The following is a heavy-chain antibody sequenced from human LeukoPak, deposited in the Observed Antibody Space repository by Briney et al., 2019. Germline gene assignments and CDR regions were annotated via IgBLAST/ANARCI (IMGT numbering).Heavy chain of an antibody. CDR2: INPSSGGT. Sequence: ASVKVSCKASGYTFTAYYMHWVRQAPGQGLEWMGWINPSSGGTNYAQKFQGRVTMTRDTSISTAYMELSRLRSDDTAVYYCARGGHYYGSGSYYYYYGMDVWGQGTTVTVSS. J-gene: IGHJ6*02. CDR1: GYTFTAYY. V-gene: IGHV1-2*02. CDR3: ARGGHYYGSGSYYYYYGMDV. D-gene: IGHD3-10*01.